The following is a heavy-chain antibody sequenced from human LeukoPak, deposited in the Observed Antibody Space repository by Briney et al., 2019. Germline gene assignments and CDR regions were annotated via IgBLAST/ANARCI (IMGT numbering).Heavy chain of an antibody. D-gene: IGHD5/OR15-5a*01. CDR1: GFTFDDYG. CDR3: ARVYELREEDYYYYYMDV. V-gene: IGHV3-20*04. J-gene: IGHJ6*03. CDR2: INWNGGST. Sequence: PGGSLRLSCAASGFTFDDYGMSWVRQAPGKGLEWVSGINWNGGSTGYADSVKGRFTISRDNAKNSLYLQMHSLRAEDTALYYCARVYELREEDYYYYYMDVWGKGTTVTVSS.